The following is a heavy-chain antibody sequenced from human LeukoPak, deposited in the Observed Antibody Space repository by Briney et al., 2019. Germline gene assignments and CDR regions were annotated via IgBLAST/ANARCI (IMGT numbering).Heavy chain of an antibody. Sequence: VKPGGSLRLSCAASGFTFSDYIMNWARQAPGKGLEWVASISRNSTYIHYADSVKGRFTISRDNARNSLFLQMNSLRAEDTAIYYCARDEGYYFDSWGQGTQVTVSS. V-gene: IGHV3-21*01. CDR1: GFTFSDYI. CDR2: ISRNSTYI. J-gene: IGHJ4*02. CDR3: ARDEGYYFDS.